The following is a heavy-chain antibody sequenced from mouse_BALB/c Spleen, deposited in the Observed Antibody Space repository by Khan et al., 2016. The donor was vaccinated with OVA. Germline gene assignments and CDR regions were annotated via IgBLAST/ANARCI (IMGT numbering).Heavy chain of an antibody. J-gene: IGHJ1*01. Sequence: QIQFFPSGPELKKPGETVKISCKASGYTFTNYGMNWVKQAPGKGLKWMGWINTYTGEPTYADDFKGRFVFSLETSASTAYLQISNLKIEDMTTXCCARLSSYWYSDVWGAGTTVTVSS. D-gene: IGHD6-2*01. CDR3: ARLSSYWYSDV. CDR1: GYTFTNYG. CDR2: INTYTGEP. V-gene: IGHV9-1*02.